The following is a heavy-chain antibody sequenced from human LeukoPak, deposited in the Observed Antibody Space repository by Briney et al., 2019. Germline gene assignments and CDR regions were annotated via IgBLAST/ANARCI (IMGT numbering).Heavy chain of an antibody. J-gene: IGHJ6*03. CDR3: AREGQWLVIGNLYYYYYMDV. D-gene: IGHD6-19*01. V-gene: IGHV3-21*01. Sequence: GGSLRLSCAASGFTFSSYSMNWDRQAPGKGLEWVSSISSSSSYIYYADTVKGRFTISRDNAKNSLYLQMNSLRAEDTAVYYCAREGQWLVIGNLYYYYYMDVWGKGTTVTVSS. CDR2: ISSSSSYI. CDR1: GFTFSSYS.